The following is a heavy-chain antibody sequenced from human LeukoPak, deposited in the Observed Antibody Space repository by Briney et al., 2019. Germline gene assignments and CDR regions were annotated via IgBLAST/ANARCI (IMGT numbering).Heavy chain of an antibody. CDR3: ARDPQVTAIHDAFDI. D-gene: IGHD2-21*02. J-gene: IGHJ3*02. Sequence: GGSLRLSCAASGCTVRSNYMSWVRQAPGKRLEWVSVIYSGGSTYYADSVKGRFTISRDISKNTLYLQMNSLRAEDTAVYYCARDPQVTAIHDAFDIWGQGTMVTVSS. CDR2: IYSGGST. CDR1: GCTVRSNY. V-gene: IGHV3-66*01.